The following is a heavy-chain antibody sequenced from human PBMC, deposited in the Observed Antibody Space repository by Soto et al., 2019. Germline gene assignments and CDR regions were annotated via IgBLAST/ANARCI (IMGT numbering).Heavy chain of an antibody. V-gene: IGHV4-34*01. CDR1: GGSFSGYY. Sequence: SETLSLTCAVYGGSFSGYYWTWIRQPPGKGLEWIGEINHSGSANYNPSLKRRVTISVHTSMNQFSLKLSSVTAADTAVYYCARVVIITMVRGVIKNWFDPWGQGTLVTVSS. CDR3: ARVVIITMVRGVIKNWFDP. D-gene: IGHD3-10*01. J-gene: IGHJ5*02. CDR2: INHSGSA.